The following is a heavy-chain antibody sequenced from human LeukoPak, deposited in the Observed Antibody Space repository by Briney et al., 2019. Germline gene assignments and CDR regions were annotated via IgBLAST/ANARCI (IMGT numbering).Heavy chain of an antibody. V-gene: IGHV3-33*05. D-gene: IGHD7-27*01. CDR1: GFTFSSCG. CDR3: ARGSLTADRAALDI. CDR2: ISYDGSNK. Sequence: PGRSLRLSCAASGFTFSSCGMHWVRQAPGKGLEWVAVISYDGSNKYYAGSVKGRFTISRDNSKSTLYLQMNSLRAEDTAVYYCARGSLTADRAALDIWGQGTVVTVSS. J-gene: IGHJ3*02.